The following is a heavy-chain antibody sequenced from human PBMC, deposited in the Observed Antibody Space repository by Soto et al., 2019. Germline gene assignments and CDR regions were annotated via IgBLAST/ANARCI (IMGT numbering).Heavy chain of an antibody. D-gene: IGHD3-3*01. CDR3: EKDAFGGASDY. V-gene: IGHV3-23*01. CDR2: ISGSGTNI. CDR1: GFTFSSYA. J-gene: IGHJ4*02. Sequence: EVQLLESGGGLAQPGGSLTLSCAASGFTFSSYAMHWVRQAPGRGLEWVSTISGSGTNIYYADSVQGRFIISRDNSQNTLFLQMSSLRVEDAAKYYCEKDAFGGASDYWGQGTQVTVSS.